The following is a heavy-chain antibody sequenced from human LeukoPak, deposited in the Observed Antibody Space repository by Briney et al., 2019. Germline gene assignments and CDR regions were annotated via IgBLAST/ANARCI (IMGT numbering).Heavy chain of an antibody. CDR1: GDSISTSGYY. J-gene: IGHJ4*02. CDR2: IYCSGST. V-gene: IGHV4-39*01. CDR3: ARSYYYDYRQIDY. D-gene: IGHD3-22*01. Sequence: SATLSLTCTVSGDSISTSGYYWGWIRQPPGKGLEWLGSIYCSGSTYYNPSLKSRVTISVDTSKNQFSLNLYSVTAADTAVFYCARSYYYDYRQIDYWGQGTLVTVSS.